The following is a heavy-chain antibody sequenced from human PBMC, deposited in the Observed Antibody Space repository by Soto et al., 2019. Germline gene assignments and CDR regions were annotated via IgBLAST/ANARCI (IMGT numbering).Heavy chain of an antibody. V-gene: IGHV3-33*01. CDR1: GFTFSSYG. J-gene: IGHJ4*02. CDR3: ARGRFWYYYDSSGYFEY. Sequence: GGSLRLSCAASGFTFSSYGMHWVRQAPGKGLEWVAVTWYDGSNKYYADSVKGRFTISRDNSKNTLYLQMNSLRAEDTAVYYCARGRFWYYYDSSGYFEYWGQGTLVTVSS. D-gene: IGHD3-22*01. CDR2: TWYDGSNK.